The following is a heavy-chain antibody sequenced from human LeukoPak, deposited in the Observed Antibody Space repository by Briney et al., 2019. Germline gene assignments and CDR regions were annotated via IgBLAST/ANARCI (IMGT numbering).Heavy chain of an antibody. CDR1: GSTFSSYS. J-gene: IGHJ4*02. D-gene: IGHD1-26*01. V-gene: IGHV3-21*01. CDR2: ISSSSSYI. CDR3: ARVIAGYFDY. Sequence: GGSLRLSCAASGSTFSSYSMNWVRQAPGKGLEWVSSISSSSSYIYYADSVKGRFTISRDNAKNSLYLQMNSLRAEDTAVCYCARVIAGYFDYWGQGTLVTVSS.